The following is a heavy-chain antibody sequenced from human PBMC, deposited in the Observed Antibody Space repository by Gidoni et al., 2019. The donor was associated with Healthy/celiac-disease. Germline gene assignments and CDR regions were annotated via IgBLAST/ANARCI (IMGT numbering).Heavy chain of an antibody. D-gene: IGHD3-10*01. CDR1: GGSFSGYY. V-gene: IGHV4-34*01. CDR2: INHSGST. Sequence: QVQLQQWGAGLLKPSETLSLTCAVYGGSFSGYYWRWIRQPPGKGLEWIGEINHSGSTNYNPSLKSRVTISVDTSKNQFSLKLSSVTAADTAVYYCARARGVRGVNYGMDVWGQGTTVTVSS. J-gene: IGHJ6*02. CDR3: ARARGVRGVNYGMDV.